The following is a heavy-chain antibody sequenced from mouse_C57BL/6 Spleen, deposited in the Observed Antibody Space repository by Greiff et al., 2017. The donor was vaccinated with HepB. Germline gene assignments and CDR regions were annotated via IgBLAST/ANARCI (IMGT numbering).Heavy chain of an antibody. CDR1: GFNIKDYY. CDR3: ARGATMVTHYWYFDV. CDR2: IDPEDGET. Sequence: VQLKQSGAELVKPGASVKLSCTASGFNIKDYYMHWVKQRTEQGLEWIGRIDPEDGETKYAPKFQGKATITADTSSNTAYLQLSSLTSEDTAVYYCARGATMVTHYWYFDVWGTGTTVTVSS. D-gene: IGHD2-2*01. V-gene: IGHV14-2*01. J-gene: IGHJ1*03.